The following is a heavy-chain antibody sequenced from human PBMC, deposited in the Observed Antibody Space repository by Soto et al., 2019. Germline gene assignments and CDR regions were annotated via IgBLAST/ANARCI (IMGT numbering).Heavy chain of an antibody. J-gene: IGHJ6*02. D-gene: IGHD3-3*01. V-gene: IGHV3-74*01. Sequence: PGGSLRLSCAASGFTFSSYWMHWVRQAPGKGLVWVSRINSDGSSTSYADSAKGRFTISRDNAKNTLYLQMNSLRAEDTAVYYCARDPYYDFWSGYLITMDVWGQGTTVTVSS. CDR2: INSDGSST. CDR1: GFTFSSYW. CDR3: ARDPYYDFWSGYLITMDV.